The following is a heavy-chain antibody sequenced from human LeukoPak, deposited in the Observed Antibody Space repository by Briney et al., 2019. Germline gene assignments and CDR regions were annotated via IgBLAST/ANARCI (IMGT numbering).Heavy chain of an antibody. D-gene: IGHD4-17*01. V-gene: IGHV1-2*02. Sequence: ASVKVSCKASGYTFTGYYMHWVRQAPGQGLEWMGWINPNSGGTNYAQTFQGRVTMTRDTSISTAYMELSRLRSDDTAVYYCARGDYGDYVGFDYWGQGTLVTVSS. CDR2: INPNSGGT. J-gene: IGHJ4*02. CDR1: GYTFTGYY. CDR3: ARGDYGDYVGFDY.